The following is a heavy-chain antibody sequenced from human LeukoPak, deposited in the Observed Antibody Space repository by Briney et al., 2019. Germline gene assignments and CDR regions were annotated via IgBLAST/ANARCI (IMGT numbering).Heavy chain of an antibody. CDR1: GYTFTSYD. D-gene: IGHD3-22*01. J-gene: IGHJ4*02. V-gene: IGHV1-8*01. CDR2: MNPNSGNT. CDR3: ARRRGYYDSNGYLAY. Sequence: GASXKVSCKASGYTFTSYDINWVRQATGQGLGWMGWMNPNSGNTGYAQKFQGRVTMTRNTSISTAYMELSSLRSEDTAVYYCARRRGYYDSNGYLAYWGQGTLVTVSS.